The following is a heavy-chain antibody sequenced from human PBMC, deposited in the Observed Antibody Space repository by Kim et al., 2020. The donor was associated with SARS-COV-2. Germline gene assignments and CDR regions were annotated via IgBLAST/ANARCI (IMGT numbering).Heavy chain of an antibody. D-gene: IGHD2-2*02. CDR1: GYTFTGYY. CDR2: INPNSGGT. V-gene: IGHV1-2*02. Sequence: ASVKVSCKASGYTFTGYYMHWVRQAPGQGLEWMGWINPNSGGTNYAQKFQGRVTMTRDTSISTAYMELSRLRSDDTAVYYCARGKRGCSSTSCYNYYYYGMDVWGQGTTVTVSS. J-gene: IGHJ6*02. CDR3: ARGKRGCSSTSCYNYYYYGMDV.